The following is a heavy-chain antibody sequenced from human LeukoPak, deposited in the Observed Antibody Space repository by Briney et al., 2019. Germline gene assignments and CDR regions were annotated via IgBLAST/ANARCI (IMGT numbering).Heavy chain of an antibody. D-gene: IGHD2/OR15-2a*01. V-gene: IGHV4-4*07. CDR1: GGSISSYY. CDR3: AGHHPRNTVDF. J-gene: IGHJ4*02. CDR2: IYTSGST. Sequence: SETLSLTCTVSGGSISSYYWSWIRQPAGKGLEWIGRIYTSGSTNYNPSLKSRVTMSVETSKNQFSLKLSSVTAADTAVYYCAGHHPRNTVDFWGQGTLVTVSS.